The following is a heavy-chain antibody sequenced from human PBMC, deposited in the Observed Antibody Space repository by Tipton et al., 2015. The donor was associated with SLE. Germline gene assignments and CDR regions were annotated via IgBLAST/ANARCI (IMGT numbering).Heavy chain of an antibody. Sequence: SLRLSCAASGFTFSDYYMSWIRQAPGKGLEWVSYISSSGSTIYYADSVKGRFTISRDNAKNSLYLQMNSLRAEDTAVYYCARNADYDILTGYYFDYWGQGTLVTVSS. CDR2: ISSSGSTI. CDR1: GFTFSDYY. V-gene: IGHV3-11*01. J-gene: IGHJ4*02. D-gene: IGHD3-9*01. CDR3: ARNADYDILTGYYFDY.